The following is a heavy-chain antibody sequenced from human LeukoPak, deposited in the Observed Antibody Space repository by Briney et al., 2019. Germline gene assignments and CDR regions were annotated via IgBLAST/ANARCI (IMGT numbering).Heavy chain of an antibody. CDR2: ISGSGDST. V-gene: IGHV3-23*01. D-gene: IGHD6-19*01. J-gene: IGHJ4*02. CDR1: GFTFSSNA. CDR3: AKLIAVAGTDDY. Sequence: GGSLRLSCEASGFTFSSNAMSWVRQAPGKGLDWVSAISGSGDSTYYADSVKGRSTISRDNSKNTLYLQMSSLRAEDTAVYYCAKLIAVAGTDDYWGQGTLVTVSS.